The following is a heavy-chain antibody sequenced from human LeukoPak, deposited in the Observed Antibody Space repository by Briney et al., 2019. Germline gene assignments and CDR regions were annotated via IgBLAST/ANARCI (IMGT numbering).Heavy chain of an antibody. V-gene: IGHV3-23*01. Sequence: GGSLRLSCAASGFTFSSYAMSWVRQAPGKGLEWVSSITDSGGSTYYADSVKGRFTISRDNSKNTLYLQMNSLRAEDTAVYYCAKRGAEVGATVAPGDYWGQGTLVTVSS. J-gene: IGHJ4*02. CDR1: GFTFSSYA. CDR3: AKRGAEVGATVAPGDY. D-gene: IGHD1-26*01. CDR2: ITDSGGST.